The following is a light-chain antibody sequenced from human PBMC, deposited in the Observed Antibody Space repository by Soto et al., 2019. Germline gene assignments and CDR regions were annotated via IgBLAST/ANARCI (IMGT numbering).Light chain of an antibody. CDR3: QRYGASSFT. J-gene: IGKJ2*01. V-gene: IGKV3-20*01. Sequence: EIVLTQSPGTLSLSPGERATLSCRASQSVDSSYLSWYQHKPGQAPRLLIYATSSRATGIPDRFSSSGSGTDVTRTISRLEPEDFAVYYCQRYGASSFTFGQGTNLEIK. CDR2: ATS. CDR1: QSVDSSY.